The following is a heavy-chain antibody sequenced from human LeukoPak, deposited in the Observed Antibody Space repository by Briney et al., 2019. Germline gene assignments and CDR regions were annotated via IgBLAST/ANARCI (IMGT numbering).Heavy chain of an antibody. V-gene: IGHV4-61*01. Sequence: SETLSLTCTVSGGSISSSSYYWSWIRQPPGKGLEWIGYIYYSGSTNYNPSLKSRVTISVDTSKNQFSLKLSSVTAADTAVYYCARVDYYDFWSGYYYGMDVWGQGTTVTVSS. CDR2: IYYSGST. J-gene: IGHJ6*02. CDR1: GGSISSSSYY. D-gene: IGHD3-3*01. CDR3: ARVDYYDFWSGYYYGMDV.